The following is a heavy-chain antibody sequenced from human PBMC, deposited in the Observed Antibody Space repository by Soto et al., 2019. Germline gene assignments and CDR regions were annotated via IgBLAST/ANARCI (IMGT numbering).Heavy chain of an antibody. CDR2: ISGSGDNT. Sequence: EVQLLESGGVLVQPGGSLRLACAASGFTFSNYAMTWVRQAPGQGLEWVSTISGSGDNTDDADAVRGRFTISRDNSTNTRYLQMNIRIADDTDVYYCAKRPIAARHTDYWGQGTLFTVS. CDR3: AKRPIAARHTDY. J-gene: IGHJ4*02. D-gene: IGHD6-6*01. V-gene: IGHV3-23*01. CDR1: GFTFSNYA.